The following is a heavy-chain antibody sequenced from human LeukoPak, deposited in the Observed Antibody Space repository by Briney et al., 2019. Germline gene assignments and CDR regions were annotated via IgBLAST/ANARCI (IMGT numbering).Heavy chain of an antibody. CDR3: ARIGYDSSFDY. CDR1: GFTFSTYW. J-gene: IGHJ4*02. CDR2: ISSSGSTI. V-gene: IGHV3-11*01. Sequence: PGGSLRLSCAASGFTFSTYWMSWVRQAPGKGLEWVSYISSSGSTIYYADSVKGRFTISRDNAKNSLYLQMNSLRAEDTAVYYCARIGYDSSFDYWGQGTLVTVSS. D-gene: IGHD3-22*01.